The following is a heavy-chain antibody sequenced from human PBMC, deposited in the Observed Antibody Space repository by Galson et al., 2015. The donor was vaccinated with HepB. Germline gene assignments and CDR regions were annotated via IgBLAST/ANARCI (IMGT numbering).Heavy chain of an antibody. CDR3: ARDGAGVVPPNPSDAFDI. CDR1: GFTFSDFY. Sequence: CAASGFTFSDFYMSWMRQAPGKGLEWISYISDSGRTKYYADSVKGRFTISRDNAKNSLHLQMNSLRAEDTAVYYCARDGAGVVPPNPSDAFDIWGQGTMVTVSP. J-gene: IGHJ3*02. CDR2: ISDSGRTK. V-gene: IGHV3-11*01. D-gene: IGHD2-2*01.